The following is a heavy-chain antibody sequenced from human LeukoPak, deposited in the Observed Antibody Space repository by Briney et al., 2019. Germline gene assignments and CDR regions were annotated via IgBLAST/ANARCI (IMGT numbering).Heavy chain of an antibody. CDR2: IIPIFGTA. CDR3: AREIDSSGYYNTYYLDY. V-gene: IGHV1-69*05. J-gene: IGHJ4*02. CDR1: GGTFSSYA. Sequence: SVKVSCKASGGTFSSYAISWVRQAPGQGLEWMGGIIPIFGTANYAQKFQGRVTITTDESTSTAYMELSSLRSEDTAVYYCAREIDSSGYYNTYYLDYWGQGTLVTVSS. D-gene: IGHD3-22*01.